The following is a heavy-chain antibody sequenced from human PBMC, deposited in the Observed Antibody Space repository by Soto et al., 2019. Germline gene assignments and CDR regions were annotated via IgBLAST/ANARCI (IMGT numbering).Heavy chain of an antibody. V-gene: IGHV1-69*06. CDR3: ARSLAARRKPYNWLDA. Sequence: QVQVFQSGAEVKKPGSSVRASCKVSGGTLNSQSITWVRQAPGQGLEWMGGIIPMFGTPTDAQKFRGRVTISADTSTSTVYMELRSLSSQDTAVYYCARSLAARRKPYNWLDAWGQGTLVTVSS. D-gene: IGHD6-6*01. CDR2: IIPMFGTP. J-gene: IGHJ5*02. CDR1: GGTLNSQS.